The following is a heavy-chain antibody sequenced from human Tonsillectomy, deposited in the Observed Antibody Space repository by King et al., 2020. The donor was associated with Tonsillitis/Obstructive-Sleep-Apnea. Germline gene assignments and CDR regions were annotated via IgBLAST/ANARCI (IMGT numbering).Heavy chain of an antibody. D-gene: IGHD2-2*01. CDR3: SRYGDMVVVPVGNWFDP. CDR2: ISAYNGNT. V-gene: IGHV1-18*01. J-gene: IGHJ5*02. Sequence: VQLVESGAEVKKPGASVKVSCKASGYTFTIYGISWVRQAPGQGLEWMGWISAYNGNTNYAQNLQGRVTMTTDTSTSTAYMELRSLRSDDTAVYYGSRYGDMVVVPVGNWFDPWGQGTLVTVSS. CDR1: GYTFTIYG.